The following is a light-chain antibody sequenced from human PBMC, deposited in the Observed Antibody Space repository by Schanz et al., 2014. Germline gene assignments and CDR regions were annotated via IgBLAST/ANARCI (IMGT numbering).Light chain of an antibody. V-gene: IGKV1-5*01. CDR3: QQYNSYPWT. Sequence: DIQMTQSPSTLSASLGDRVTITCRASQTISTWLAWYQQKTGKVPNLLIYDASNLGSGVSSRFSGSGSGTEFTLTISSLQPDDFATYYCQQYNSYPWTFGQGTKVEIK. CDR2: DAS. CDR1: QTISTW. J-gene: IGKJ1*01.